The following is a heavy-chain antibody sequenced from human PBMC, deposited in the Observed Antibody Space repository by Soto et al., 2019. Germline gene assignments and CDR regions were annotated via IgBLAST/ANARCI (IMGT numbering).Heavy chain of an antibody. D-gene: IGHD3-9*01. Sequence: ASVKVSCKASGYTFTSYGISWVRQAPGQGLEWMGWISAYSGNTNYAQKLQGRVTMTTDTSTSTAHMELRSLRSDDTAVYYCARGVQGYFDWLYLNSWGQGTLVTVSS. CDR2: ISAYSGNT. J-gene: IGHJ4*02. CDR1: GYTFTSYG. V-gene: IGHV1-18*01. CDR3: ARGVQGYFDWLYLNS.